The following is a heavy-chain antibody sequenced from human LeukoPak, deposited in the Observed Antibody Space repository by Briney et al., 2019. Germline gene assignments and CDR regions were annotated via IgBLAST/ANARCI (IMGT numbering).Heavy chain of an antibody. Sequence: GGSLRLSCAASGFTFSSYSMNWVRQAPGKGLEWVSSISSSSSYIYYADSVKGRFTISRDNAKNSLYLQMNSLRAGDTAVYFCSRVGSSGWPNYFDSWGQGTLVTVSS. D-gene: IGHD6-19*01. V-gene: IGHV3-21*01. CDR3: SRVGSSGWPNYFDS. CDR1: GFTFSSYS. CDR2: ISSSSSYI. J-gene: IGHJ4*02.